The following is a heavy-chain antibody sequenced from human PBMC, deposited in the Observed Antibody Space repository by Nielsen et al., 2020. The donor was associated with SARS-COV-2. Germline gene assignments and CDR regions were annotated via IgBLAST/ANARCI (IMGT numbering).Heavy chain of an antibody. CDR3: AREASGYDHYKYGMDV. CDR2: IYFTGRT. CDR1: GASISSGGYF. Sequence: SETLSLTCTDSGASISSGGYFWSWIRQHPGKGLEWIGYIYFTGRTSYNPSLKSRVAMSVDTSKNQFSLDLKSVTAADTAVYYCAREASGYDHYKYGMDVWGLGATVTVSS. D-gene: IGHD5-12*01. J-gene: IGHJ6*02. V-gene: IGHV4-31*03.